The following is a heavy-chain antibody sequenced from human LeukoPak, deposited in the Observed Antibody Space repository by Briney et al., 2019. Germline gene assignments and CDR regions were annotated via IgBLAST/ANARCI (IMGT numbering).Heavy chain of an antibody. V-gene: IGHV3-21*01. Sequence: GGSLRLSCAASGFTFSSYSMNWVRQAPGKGLGWVSSISSSSSYIYYADSVKGRFTISRDNAKNSLYLQMNSLRAEDTAVYYCARELSWFGELLNYYMDVWGKGTTVTISS. J-gene: IGHJ6*03. CDR2: ISSSSSYI. CDR1: GFTFSSYS. CDR3: ARELSWFGELLNYYMDV. D-gene: IGHD3-10*01.